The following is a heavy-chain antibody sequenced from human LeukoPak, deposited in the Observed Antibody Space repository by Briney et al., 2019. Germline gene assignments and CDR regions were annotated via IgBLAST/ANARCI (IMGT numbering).Heavy chain of an antibody. Sequence: GASVKVSCKASGGTFSSYAISWVRQAPGQGLEWMGGIIPIFGTANYAQKFQGRVTITTDESTSTAYMELSSLRSEDTAVYYCARARPPTGTTFRGYYYYYYMDVWGKGTTVTVSS. V-gene: IGHV1-69*05. CDR2: IIPIFGTA. CDR1: GGTFSSYA. CDR3: ARARPPTGTTFRGYYYYYYMDV. D-gene: IGHD1-7*01. J-gene: IGHJ6*03.